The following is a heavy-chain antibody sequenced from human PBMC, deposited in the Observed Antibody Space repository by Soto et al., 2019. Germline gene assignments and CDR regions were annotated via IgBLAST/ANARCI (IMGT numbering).Heavy chain of an antibody. CDR3: VRQASKVWGAYPQATNF. D-gene: IGHD3-16*02. CDR2: IFHSGRT. J-gene: IGHJ4*02. Sequence: QLQLQESGPGLVKSSETLSLTCTVSGASINSSFYWGWIRQPPGKGLEWVGRIFHSGRTHYNPSLKSRVTLSVDTSRSQVSLEVGSVTAADTAVYYCVRQASKVWGAYPQATNFWGQGTLVTVSS. CDR1: GASINSSFY. V-gene: IGHV4-39*01.